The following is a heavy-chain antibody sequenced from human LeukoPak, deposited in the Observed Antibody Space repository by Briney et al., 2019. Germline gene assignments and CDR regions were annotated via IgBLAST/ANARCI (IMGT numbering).Heavy chain of an antibody. J-gene: IGHJ6*03. CDR1: GGSINGYY. D-gene: IGHD6-19*01. Sequence: SETLSLNCIVSGGSINGYYWSWIRRPPGKGLEYIGYISYSGATNYNPSLESRLTISLDMSENQFSLKLTPVTAADTAVYYCARFGSAVAGTYNYYYMAVWGKGTTVTVSS. CDR3: ARFGSAVAGTYNYYYMAV. CDR2: ISYSGAT. V-gene: IGHV4-59*01.